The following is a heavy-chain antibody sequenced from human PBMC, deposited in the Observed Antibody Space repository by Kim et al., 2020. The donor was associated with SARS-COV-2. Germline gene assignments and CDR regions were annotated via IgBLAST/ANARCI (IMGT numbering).Heavy chain of an antibody. CDR1: GGSFSGYY. CDR2: INHSGST. Sequence: SETLSLTCAVYGGSFSGYYWSWIRQPPGKGLEWIGEINHSGSTNYNPSLKSRVTISVDTSKNQFFLKLSSVTAADTADYYCARFKEEVSMIVVVISAVSSYADYWGQGTLVTVSS. V-gene: IGHV4-34*01. CDR3: ARFKEEVSMIVVVISAVSSYADY. D-gene: IGHD3-22*01. J-gene: IGHJ4*02.